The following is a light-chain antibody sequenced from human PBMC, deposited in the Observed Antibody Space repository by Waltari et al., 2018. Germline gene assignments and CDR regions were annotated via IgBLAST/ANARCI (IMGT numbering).Light chain of an antibody. CDR1: QTVSSN. V-gene: IGKV3-15*01. Sequence: ETILTQSPSTLSVSPGERATLSCRASQTVSSNLTWYQQKPGQAPRLIIYVAFTRAAGIPASFSGSGAGTQFTLTINSLQSEDFAVYYCQQYNNWPPWTFGQGTKVEIK. CDR3: QQYNNWPPWT. J-gene: IGKJ1*01. CDR2: VAF.